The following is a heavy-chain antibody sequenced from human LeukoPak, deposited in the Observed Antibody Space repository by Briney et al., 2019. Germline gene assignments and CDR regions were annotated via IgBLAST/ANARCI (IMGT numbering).Heavy chain of an antibody. Sequence: SETLSLTCAVYGGSFTDYYWSWIRQPPGKGLEWIGEINHSGSTNYNPSLKSRVTISVDTSKKQFSLKLSSVTAADTAVYSCASLTGTTDYYYYYMDVWGKGTTVTVSS. J-gene: IGHJ6*03. CDR2: INHSGST. V-gene: IGHV4-34*01. D-gene: IGHD1-20*01. CDR1: GGSFTDYY. CDR3: ASLTGTTDYYYYYMDV.